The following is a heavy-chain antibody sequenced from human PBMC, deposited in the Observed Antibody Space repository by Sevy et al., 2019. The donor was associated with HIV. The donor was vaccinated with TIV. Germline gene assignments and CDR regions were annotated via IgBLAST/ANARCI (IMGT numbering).Heavy chain of an antibody. J-gene: IGHJ6*02. CDR1: GFTFKSYA. D-gene: IGHD5-12*01. CDR3: AKGPHPAVATSYGFDV. Sequence: GGCLRLSCIVSGFTFKSYAMHCVRQAPGKGLEWVTFIRNDGSTKYYTDSVRGRFTISRDNSKNTLYLQMNSLRGEDTSVYYCAKGPHPAVATSYGFDVWGQGTMVTVSS. CDR2: IRNDGSTK. V-gene: IGHV3-30*02.